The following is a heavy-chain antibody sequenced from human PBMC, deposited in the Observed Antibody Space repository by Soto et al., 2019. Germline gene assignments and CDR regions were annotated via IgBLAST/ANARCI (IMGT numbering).Heavy chain of an antibody. CDR1: GHSFTSYW. CDR2: IYPYDSDT. V-gene: IGHV5-51*01. Sequence: GASLKISCKTSGHSFTSYWIGWVRQMPGKGMEWMGNIYPYDSDTRYSPSFQGQVTISADTSITTAYLQWSGLRASDTAMYFCARHLVGSTRGNFDYWGQGTLVTVSS. CDR3: ARHLVGSTRGNFDY. D-gene: IGHD2-2*01. J-gene: IGHJ4*01.